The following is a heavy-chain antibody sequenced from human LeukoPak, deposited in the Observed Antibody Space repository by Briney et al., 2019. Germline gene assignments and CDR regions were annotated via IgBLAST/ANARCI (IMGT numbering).Heavy chain of an antibody. J-gene: IGHJ4*02. Sequence: SETLSLTCTVSGGSISSSSYYWGWIRQPPGKGLEWIGSIYYSGSTYYNPSLKSRVTISVDTSKNQFSLKLSSVTAADTAVYYCARGAMAAYWGQGTLVTDSS. V-gene: IGHV4-39*01. CDR2: IYYSGST. D-gene: IGHD1-26*01. CDR1: GGSISSSSYY. CDR3: ARGAMAAY.